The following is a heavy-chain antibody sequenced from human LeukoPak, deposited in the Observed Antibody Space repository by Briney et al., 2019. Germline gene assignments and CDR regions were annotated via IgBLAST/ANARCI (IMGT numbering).Heavy chain of an antibody. J-gene: IGHJ4*02. CDR3: ARGSGQSSRRRFDY. CDR1: GYSISSGYY. V-gene: IGHV4-38-2*02. CDR2: IYHSGST. D-gene: IGHD6-13*01. Sequence: PSETLSLTCTVSGYSISSGYYWGWIRQPPGKGLEWIGSIYHSGSTYYNPSLKSRVTISVDTSKNQFSLKLSSVTAADTAVYYCARGSGQSSRRRFDYWGQGTLVTVSS.